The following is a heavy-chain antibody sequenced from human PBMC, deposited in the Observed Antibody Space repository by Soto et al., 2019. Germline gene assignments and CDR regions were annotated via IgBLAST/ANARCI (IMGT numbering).Heavy chain of an antibody. CDR3: VRERGLSSFYGMDV. J-gene: IGHJ6*02. CDR2: ITSSSGHI. CDR1: VFTLSTYT. V-gene: IGHV3-21*01. Sequence: GWSLRLSCESSVFTLSTYTMKWVRQASGKGLEWVSSITSSSGHIYYADSVKGRFTISRDNARNSLYLQMNSLRAEDTAVYYCVRERGLSSFYGMDVWGQGTTVTVSS. D-gene: IGHD3-10*01.